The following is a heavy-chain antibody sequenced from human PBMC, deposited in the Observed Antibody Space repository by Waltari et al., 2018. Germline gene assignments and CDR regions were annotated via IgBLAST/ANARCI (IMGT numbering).Heavy chain of an antibody. D-gene: IGHD2-2*03. J-gene: IGHJ4*01. CDR2: SIPIFGTA. Sequence: QLAPSGSEVTQPASSGKVSCKAAVGTFSSYALSWARQAPGQGLEWMGRSIPIFGTANYAQKFQGRVTITRDKSMSTAYMELSRLRSEDTAVYYCARVDRRSFSKSFDYWGHGTLVTVSS. V-gene: IGHV1-69*05. CDR3: ARVDRRSFSKSFDY. CDR1: VGTFSSYA.